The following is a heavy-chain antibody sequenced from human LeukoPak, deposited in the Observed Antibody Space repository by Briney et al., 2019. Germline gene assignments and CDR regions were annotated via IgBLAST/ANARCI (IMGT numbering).Heavy chain of an antibody. CDR2: INHSGST. V-gene: IGHV4-34*01. CDR1: GGSFSGYY. D-gene: IGHD4-17*01. Sequence: PSETLSLTCAVYGGSFSGYYWSWIRQPPGKGLEWIGEINHSGSTNYNPSLKSRVTISVDTSKNQFSLKLSSVTAEDTAVYYCARGPFDYGVTIDYWGQGTLVTVSS. J-gene: IGHJ4*02. CDR3: ARGPFDYGVTIDY.